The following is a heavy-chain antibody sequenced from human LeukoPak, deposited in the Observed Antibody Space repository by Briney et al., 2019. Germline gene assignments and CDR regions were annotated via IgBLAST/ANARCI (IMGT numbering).Heavy chain of an antibody. CDR2: IYDSGST. V-gene: IGHV4-39*01. D-gene: IGHD4-17*01. CDR1: GGSIRSSYYY. CDR3: ARQTTMTTLHAFDI. J-gene: IGHJ3*02. Sequence: PSETLSLTCTVSGGSIRSSYYYWGWIRQPPGKGLEWIGSIYDSGSTYYNPSLKSRVTISVDTSKNQFSLKLRSVTAADTAVYYCARQTTMTTLHAFDIWGQGTMVTVSS.